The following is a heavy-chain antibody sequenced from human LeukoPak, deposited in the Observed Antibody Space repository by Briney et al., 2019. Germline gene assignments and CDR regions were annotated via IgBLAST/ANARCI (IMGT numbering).Heavy chain of an antibody. V-gene: IGHV1-2*02. CDR1: GYTFTGYY. D-gene: IGHD3-10*01. J-gene: IGHJ5*02. Sequence: ASVKVSCKASGYTFTGYYMHWVRQAPGQGLEWMGWINPNSGGTNYAQKFQGRVTMTRNTSISTAYMELSSLRSEDTAVYYCAREPATGRWFGDPTSRFDPWGQGTLVTVSS. CDR2: INPNSGGT. CDR3: AREPATGRWFGDPTSRFDP.